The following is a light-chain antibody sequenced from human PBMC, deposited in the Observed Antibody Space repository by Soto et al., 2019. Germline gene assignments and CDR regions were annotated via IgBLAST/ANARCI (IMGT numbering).Light chain of an antibody. CDR2: GAS. J-gene: IGKJ3*01. CDR1: QSVNNN. CDR3: LDYNNWPRFA. Sequence: ETAMTQSPATLSVSPGERVTLSCRASQSVNNNVAWYQQKPGQAPRLLIYGASTRATDVPARFNGRGSGTEFTLTISSLQSEDFAVYYCLDYNNWPRFAFGPGTKGDI. V-gene: IGKV3-15*01.